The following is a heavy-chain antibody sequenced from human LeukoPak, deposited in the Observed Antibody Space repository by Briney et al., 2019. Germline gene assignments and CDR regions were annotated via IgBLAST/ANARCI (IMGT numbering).Heavy chain of an antibody. CDR1: GGSISSDY. D-gene: IGHD4-17*01. J-gene: IGHJ5*02. Sequence: SETLSLTCSVSGGSISSDYWSWIRQSPGKGLEWIGNFYYSGSTNYNPSLKSRVTISVDTSKNQFSLKLSSVTAADTAVYYCARLYGDYAWGQGTLVTVSS. V-gene: IGHV4-59*01. CDR2: FYYSGST. CDR3: ARLYGDYA.